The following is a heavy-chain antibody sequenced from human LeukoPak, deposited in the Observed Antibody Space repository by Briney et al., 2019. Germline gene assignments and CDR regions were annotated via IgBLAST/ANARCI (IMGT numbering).Heavy chain of an antibody. Sequence: PSETLSLTCTVSGGSISSSSYYWGWLRQPPGKGLEWIGSIYYSGSTYYNPSLKSRVTISVDTSKNQFSLKLSSVTAADTAVYYCARVRAMVRGVILGYYYYMDVWGKGTTVTVS. D-gene: IGHD3-10*01. CDR3: ARVRAMVRGVILGYYYYMDV. CDR1: GGSISSSSYY. CDR2: IYYSGST. V-gene: IGHV4-39*07. J-gene: IGHJ6*03.